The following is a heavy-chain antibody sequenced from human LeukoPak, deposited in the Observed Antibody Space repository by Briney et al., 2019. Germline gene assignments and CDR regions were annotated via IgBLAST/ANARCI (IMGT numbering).Heavy chain of an antibody. CDR2: IYYTGST. D-gene: IGHD5/OR15-5a*01. Sequence: PSETLSLTCTVSGASISSSFWTWIRQSPGKGLEWLAYIYYTGSTNLNPSLKSRLTISVDTSKNQFSLRLSSVTAADTAIYYCARRMTVSATNWFDPWGQGTLVTVSS. J-gene: IGHJ5*02. CDR1: GASISSSF. CDR3: ARRMTVSATNWFDP. V-gene: IGHV4-59*01.